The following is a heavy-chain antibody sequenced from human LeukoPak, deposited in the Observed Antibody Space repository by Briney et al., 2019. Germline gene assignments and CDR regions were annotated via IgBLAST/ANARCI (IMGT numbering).Heavy chain of an antibody. D-gene: IGHD1-26*01. V-gene: IGHV4-59*01. J-gene: IGHJ3*02. CDR3: ARDEWELTDAFDI. Sequence: SETLSLTCTVSGGSISSYYWSWIRQPPGKGLEWIGYIYYSGSTNYNPSLKSRVTISVDTSKNQFSLELSSVTAADTAVYYCARDEWELTDAFDIWGQGTMVTVSS. CDR1: GGSISSYY. CDR2: IYYSGST.